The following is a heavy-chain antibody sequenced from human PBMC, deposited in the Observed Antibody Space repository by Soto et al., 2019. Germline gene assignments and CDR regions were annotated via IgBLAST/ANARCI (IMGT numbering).Heavy chain of an antibody. CDR2: IYYSGST. J-gene: IGHJ4*02. Sequence: SETLSLTCTVSGGSISSYYWSWIRQPPGKGLEWIGYIYYSGSTNYNPSLKSRVTISVDTSKNQFSLKLSSVTAADTAVYYCATGEYYDFWSGYYTGRFPTFEYWGQGTLVTVS. CDR3: ATGEYYDFWSGYYTGRFPTFEY. V-gene: IGHV4-59*01. CDR1: GGSISSYY. D-gene: IGHD3-3*01.